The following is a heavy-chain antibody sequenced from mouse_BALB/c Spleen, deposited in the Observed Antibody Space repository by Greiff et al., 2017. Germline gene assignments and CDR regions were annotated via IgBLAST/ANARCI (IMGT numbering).Heavy chain of an antibody. CDR1: GFTFSSYA. CDR3: ARDNYGSSSWFAY. CDR2: ISSGGSYT. Sequence: EVKLMESGGGLVKPGGSLKLSCAASGFTFSSYAMSWVRQSPEKRLEWVAEISSGGSYTYYPDTVTGRFTISRDNAKNTLYLEMSSLRSEDTAMYYCARDNYGSSSWFAYWGQGTLVTVSA. V-gene: IGHV5-9-4*01. D-gene: IGHD1-1*01. J-gene: IGHJ3*01.